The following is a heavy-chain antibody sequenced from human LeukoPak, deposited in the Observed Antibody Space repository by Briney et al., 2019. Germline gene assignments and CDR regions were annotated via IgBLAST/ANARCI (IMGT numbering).Heavy chain of an antibody. CDR2: IYTSGST. CDR1: GVSISSGSYY. J-gene: IGHJ4*02. Sequence: PSQTLSLTCTVSGVSISSGSYYWSWIRQPAGKGLEWIGRIYTSGSTNYNPSLKSRVTISVDTSKNQFSLKLSSVTAADTAVYYCARDGGSSPYFDYWGQGTLVTVSS. V-gene: IGHV4-61*02. D-gene: IGHD6-6*01. CDR3: ARDGGSSPYFDY.